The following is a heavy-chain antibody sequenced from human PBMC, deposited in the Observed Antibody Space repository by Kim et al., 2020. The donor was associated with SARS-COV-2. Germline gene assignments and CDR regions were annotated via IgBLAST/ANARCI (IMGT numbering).Heavy chain of an antibody. CDR3: ATKLRYFGWPPRLDGSFAY. J-gene: IGHJ4*02. D-gene: IGHD3-9*01. CDR2: LDPEDGET. V-gene: IGHV1-24*01. CDR1: GYNLSVLS. Sequence: ASVKVSCKVSGYNLSVLSTHWVRQAPGKGLEWMGGLDPEDGETIYAQKFQGRVTMTEDTSTDTAYMELNGLRSEDTAVYYCATKLRYFGWPPRLDGSFAYGGQGTLVRVSS.